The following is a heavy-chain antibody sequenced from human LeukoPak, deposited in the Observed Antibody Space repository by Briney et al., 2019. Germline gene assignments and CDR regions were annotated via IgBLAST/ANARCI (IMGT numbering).Heavy chain of an antibody. CDR2: VLHDGSNV. Sequence: GGSLRLSCAASGFTFSSYTMHWVRQAPGKGLEWVALVLHDGSNVHYADSVKGRFTISRDNSKNTLNLQMNSLRAEVTAVYYCAGELDAFDIWGQGTMVTVSS. CDR1: GFTFSSYT. V-gene: IGHV3-30-3*01. CDR3: AGELDAFDI. J-gene: IGHJ3*02.